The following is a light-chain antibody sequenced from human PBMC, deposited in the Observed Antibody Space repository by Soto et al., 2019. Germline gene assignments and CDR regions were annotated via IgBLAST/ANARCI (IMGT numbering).Light chain of an antibody. CDR2: GNS. J-gene: IGLJ1*01. CDR1: SSNIGAGYD. V-gene: IGLV1-40*01. Sequence: QSVLTQRPSVSGAPGQRVTISCTGSSSNIGAGYDVHWYQQLPGTAPKLLIYGNSNRPSGVPDRFSGSKSGTSASLAITGLQAEDVADYSCQSYDSSLSVYDFGTGTKVTVL. CDR3: QSYDSSLSVYD.